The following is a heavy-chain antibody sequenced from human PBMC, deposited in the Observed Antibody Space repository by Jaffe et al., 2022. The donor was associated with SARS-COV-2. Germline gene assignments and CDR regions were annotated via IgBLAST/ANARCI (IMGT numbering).Heavy chain of an antibody. J-gene: IGHJ4*02. D-gene: IGHD6-19*01. CDR3: ARHTEWLVYFDY. CDR1: GGSISSSSYY. V-gene: IGHV4-39*01. CDR2: IYYSGST. Sequence: QLQLQESGPGLVKPSETLSLTCTVSGGSISSSSYYWGWIRQPPGKGLEWIGSIYYSGSTYYNPSLKSRVTISVDTSKNQFSLKLSSVTAADTAVYYCARHTEWLVYFDYWGQGTLVTVSS.